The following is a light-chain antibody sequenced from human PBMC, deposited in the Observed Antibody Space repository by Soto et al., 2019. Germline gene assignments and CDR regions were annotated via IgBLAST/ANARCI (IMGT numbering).Light chain of an antibody. J-gene: IGKJ4*01. CDR2: GAS. CDR3: QQYESSPLT. CDR1: QRVTSSN. Sequence: EIVLTQSPGTLSLSAGERATLSRRASQRVTSSNLAWYQQKPGQAPRLLIHGASTRATGIPDRFTGGGSGADFTLTVTRLEPEDSAVYYCQQYESSPLTFGGGTKVDIK. V-gene: IGKV3-20*01.